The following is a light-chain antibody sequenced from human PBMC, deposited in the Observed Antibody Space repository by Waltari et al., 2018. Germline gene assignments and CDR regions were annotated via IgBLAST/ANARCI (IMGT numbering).Light chain of an antibody. J-gene: IGLJ2*01. CDR3: QSYDSSLSGVI. CDR2: GNN. CDR1: SSNIGAGYD. V-gene: IGLV1-40*01. Sequence: QSVLTQPPSVSGAPGQRITISCTGTSSNIGAGYDVHWYLQLPGTAPKLLILGNNNRPSGVPERFSASTSDTSASLAITGLQAEDEADYYCQSYDSSLSGVIFGGGTKLTVL.